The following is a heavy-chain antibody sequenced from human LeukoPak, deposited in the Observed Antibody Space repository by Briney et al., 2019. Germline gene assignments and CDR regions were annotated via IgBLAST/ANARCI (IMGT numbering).Heavy chain of an antibody. J-gene: IGHJ6*03. CDR1: GYTFTSYG. CDR3: AKYYGDDPDYYYYMDV. Sequence: ASVKVSCKASGYTFTSYGISWVRQAPGQGLEWMGWISAYNGNTNYAQKLQGRVTMTTDTSTSTAYMELRSLRSDDTAVYYCAKYYGDDPDYYYYMDVWGKGTTVTISS. CDR2: ISAYNGNT. V-gene: IGHV1-18*01. D-gene: IGHD4-17*01.